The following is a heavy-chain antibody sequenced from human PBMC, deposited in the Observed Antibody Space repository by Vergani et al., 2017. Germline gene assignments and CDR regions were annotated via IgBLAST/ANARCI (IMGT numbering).Heavy chain of an antibody. D-gene: IGHD3-22*01. V-gene: IGHV3-48*03. J-gene: IGHJ3*02. CDR3: ASVRGYSLVLVDAXDI. CDR2: ISSSGSTI. Sequence: EVQLVESGGGLVQPGGSLRLSCAASGFTFSSYEMNWVRQAPGKGLEWVSYISSSGSTIYYADSVKGRFTISRDNAKNSLYLQMNSLRAEDTAVYYCASVRGYSLVLVDAXDIWGQGTMVTVSS. CDR1: GFTFSSYE.